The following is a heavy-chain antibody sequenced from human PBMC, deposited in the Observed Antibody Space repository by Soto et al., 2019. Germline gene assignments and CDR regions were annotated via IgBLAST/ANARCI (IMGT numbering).Heavy chain of an antibody. CDR3: ARDRLDVVVPAAILAY. V-gene: IGHV3-30-3*01. Sequence: EGSLRLSCAASGFTFSSYAMHWVRQAPGKGLEWVAVISYDGSNKYYADSVKGRFTISRDNSKNTLYLQMNSLRAEDTAVYYCARDRLDVVVPAAILAYWGQGTLVTVSS. J-gene: IGHJ4*02. CDR2: ISYDGSNK. CDR1: GFTFSSYA. D-gene: IGHD2-2*02.